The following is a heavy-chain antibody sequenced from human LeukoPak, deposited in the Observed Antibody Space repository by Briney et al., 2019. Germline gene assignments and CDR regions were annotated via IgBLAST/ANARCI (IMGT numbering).Heavy chain of an antibody. V-gene: IGHV3-74*01. CDR2: MNEYSTAI. CDR3: ARGGVNPVDH. Sequence: GGSLRLSCAASGFPFNSFWMHWARQAPGKGLVWVSDMNEYSTAIRYADSVKGRFTISRDNAKSILYLQMNNLRAEDTAMYFCARGGVNPVDHWGQGTLVTVSS. D-gene: IGHD1-14*01. J-gene: IGHJ4*02. CDR1: GFPFNSFW.